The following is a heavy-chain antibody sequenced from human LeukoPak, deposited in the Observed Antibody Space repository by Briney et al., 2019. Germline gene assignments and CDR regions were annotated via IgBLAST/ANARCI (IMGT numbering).Heavy chain of an antibody. CDR3: ARHPPGGSTGWHPLDY. CDR1: DASITYNY. J-gene: IGHJ4*02. Sequence: SETLSLTCTVSDASITYNYWSWIRQPPGKGLEWLGYISCSGNTHYNPSLRSRVTISADTSTNQVSLSLTSVTAADTAVYYCARHPPGGSTGWHPLDYWGQGTLVTVSS. V-gene: IGHV4-59*08. D-gene: IGHD6-19*01. CDR2: ISCSGNT.